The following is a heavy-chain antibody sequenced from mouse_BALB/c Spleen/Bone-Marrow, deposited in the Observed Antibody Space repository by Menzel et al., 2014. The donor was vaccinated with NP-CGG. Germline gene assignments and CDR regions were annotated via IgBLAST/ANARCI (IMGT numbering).Heavy chain of an antibody. CDR3: ARVLRPHYYAMDY. V-gene: IGHV5-4*02. CDR2: ISGGGSYT. J-gene: IGHJ4*01. CDR1: GFTFSDYY. D-gene: IGHD1-2*01. Sequence: EVQLVESGGGLVKPGGSLKLSCAASGFTFSDYYMYWVRQTPEKRLEWVATISGGGSYTYYPDSVKGRFTISRDNAKNNLYLQMSSLKSEDTAMYYCARVLRPHYYAMDYWGQGPSVTVSS.